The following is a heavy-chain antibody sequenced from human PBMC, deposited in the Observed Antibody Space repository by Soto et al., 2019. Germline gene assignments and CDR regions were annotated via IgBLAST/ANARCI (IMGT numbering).Heavy chain of an antibody. CDR1: GGSISSYY. V-gene: IGHV4-59*01. CDR2: IYYSGST. D-gene: IGHD6-13*01. Sequence: SETLSLTCTVSGGSISSYYWSWIRQPPGKGLEWIGYIYYSGSTNYNPSLKSRVTISVDTSKNQFSLKLSSVTAADTAVYYCARVGRGLYSSSWYYFDYWGQGTLVTVSS. J-gene: IGHJ4*02. CDR3: ARVGRGLYSSSWYYFDY.